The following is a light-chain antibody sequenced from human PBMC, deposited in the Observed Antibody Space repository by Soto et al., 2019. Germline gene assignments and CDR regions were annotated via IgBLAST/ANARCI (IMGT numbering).Light chain of an antibody. Sequence: EIVLTQSPGTLSLSPGERATLSCRASQSVSSNYLAWYQKKVGQAPRLRLYGASSRATGIPDRFSGSGSGTDFPLTISRLEPEDSAIYYCHQYVSSPRTFGQGTRVEIK. CDR2: GAS. CDR1: QSVSSNY. CDR3: HQYVSSPRT. J-gene: IGKJ1*01. V-gene: IGKV3-20*01.